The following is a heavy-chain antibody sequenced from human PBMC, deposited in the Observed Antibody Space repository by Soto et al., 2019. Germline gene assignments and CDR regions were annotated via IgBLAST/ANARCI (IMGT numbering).Heavy chain of an antibody. V-gene: IGHV3-53*01. CDR2: IYSGGST. CDR3: ARYLVSSSWYLDAFDI. Sequence: GGSLRLSCAASGFTVSSNYMSWVRQAPGKGLEWVSVIYSGGSTYFADSVKGLFTISRDNSKNTLYLQMNSLRAEDTAVYYCARYLVSSSWYLDAFDIWGQGTMVTVSS. CDR1: GFTVSSNY. D-gene: IGHD6-13*01. J-gene: IGHJ3*02.